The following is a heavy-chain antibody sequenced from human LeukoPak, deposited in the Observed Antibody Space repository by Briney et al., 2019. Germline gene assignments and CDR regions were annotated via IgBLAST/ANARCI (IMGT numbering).Heavy chain of an antibody. CDR3: VKDVGGGYAFDY. V-gene: IGHV3-64D*09. CDR2: INDNGGRT. J-gene: IGHJ4*02. Sequence: GGSLRLSCSASGFTFSRYAMHWVRQAPGKGLEYVSGINDNGGRTHYGDSVKGRFSISRDNSKNTLHLQMSTLRAEDTALYYCVKDVGGGYAFDYWGQGILVTVAS. CDR1: GFTFSRYA. D-gene: IGHD1-26*01.